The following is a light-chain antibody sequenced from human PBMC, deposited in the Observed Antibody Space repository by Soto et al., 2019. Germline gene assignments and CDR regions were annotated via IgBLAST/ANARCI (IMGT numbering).Light chain of an antibody. J-gene: IGLJ3*02. CDR1: SSDVGGYNY. CDR2: EVS. CDR3: SSYAGGMSWV. Sequence: QSALTQPASVSGSPGQSITVSCTGTSSDVGGYNYVSWYQQHPGKAPKLMIYEVSNRPSGVSNRFSGSKSGNTASLTISGLQAEDEADYYCSSYAGGMSWVFGGGTKLTVL. V-gene: IGLV2-14*01.